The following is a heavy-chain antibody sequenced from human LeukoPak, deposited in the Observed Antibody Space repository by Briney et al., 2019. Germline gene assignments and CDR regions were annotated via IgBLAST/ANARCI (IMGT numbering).Heavy chain of an antibody. J-gene: IGHJ4*02. Sequence: PSETLSLTCAVSGGSISNSDWWSWVRQPPGKGLEWIGEIYHSGSTNYNPSLKSRVTISVDKSKNQFSLKLGSVTAADTAVYYCARSYYGSGSYYKNWGQGTLVTVSS. CDR1: GGSISNSDW. D-gene: IGHD3-10*01. V-gene: IGHV4-4*02. CDR3: ARSYYGSGSYYKN. CDR2: IYHSGST.